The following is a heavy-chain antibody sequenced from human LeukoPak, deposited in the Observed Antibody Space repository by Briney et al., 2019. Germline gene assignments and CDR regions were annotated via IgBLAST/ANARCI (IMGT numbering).Heavy chain of an antibody. V-gene: IGHV3-30*18. Sequence: GGSLRLSCAASGFTFSSYGMHWVRQAPGKGLEWVAVISYDGSNKYYADSVKGRFTISRDNSKNTLYLQMNSLRAEDTAVYYCAKAVRVDAAAARGYFDYWGQGTLVTVSS. D-gene: IGHD6-13*01. CDR3: AKAVRVDAAAARGYFDY. CDR1: GFTFSSYG. CDR2: ISYDGSNK. J-gene: IGHJ4*02.